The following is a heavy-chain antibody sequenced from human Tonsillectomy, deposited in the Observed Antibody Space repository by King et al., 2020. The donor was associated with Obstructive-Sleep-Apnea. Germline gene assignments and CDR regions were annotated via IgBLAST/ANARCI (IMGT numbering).Heavy chain of an antibody. V-gene: IGHV3-64D*06. Sequence: VQLVESGGGLVQPGGSLRLSCSASGFTFSSYAMHWVRQAPGKGLEYASAISSNGGSTYYADSVKGRFTISRDNSKNTLYLQMSSLRAEDTAVYYCVKEGGAAARVFDYWGQGTLVTVSS. CDR2: ISSNGGST. CDR3: VKEGGAAARVFDY. CDR1: GFTFSSYA. D-gene: IGHD6-13*01. J-gene: IGHJ4*02.